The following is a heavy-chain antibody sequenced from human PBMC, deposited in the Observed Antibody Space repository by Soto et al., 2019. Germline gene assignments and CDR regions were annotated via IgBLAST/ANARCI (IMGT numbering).Heavy chain of an antibody. CDR2: ISYDGSNK. V-gene: IGHV3-30*18. J-gene: IGHJ5*02. Sequence: QVQLVESGGGVVQPGRSLRLSCAASGFTFSSYGMHWVRQAPGKGLEWVAVISYDGSNKYYADSVRGRFTISRDNSKNTPYLQMNRLTAEDTAVYYCAKDNCISTTCYRLYNWFAPWGKGTLVTVSS. D-gene: IGHD2-2*01. CDR1: GFTFSSYG. CDR3: AKDNCISTTCYRLYNWFAP.